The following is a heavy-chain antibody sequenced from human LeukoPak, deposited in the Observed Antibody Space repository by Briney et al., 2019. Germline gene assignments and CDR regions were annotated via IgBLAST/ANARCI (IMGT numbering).Heavy chain of an antibody. V-gene: IGHV3-15*01. CDR2: IKSNSDGGTT. Sequence: GGSLRLSCAASGFTFTYSNAWTSWVRQAPGKGLEWVGRIKSNSDGGTTDYAAPVQGRFTISRDDSKNMLYLQMNSLKIEDTADNYCTTGYCSGGVCYSLVYWGQGTLVTVSS. CDR3: TTGYCSGGVCYSLVY. J-gene: IGHJ4*02. D-gene: IGHD2-15*01. CDR1: GFTFTYSNAW.